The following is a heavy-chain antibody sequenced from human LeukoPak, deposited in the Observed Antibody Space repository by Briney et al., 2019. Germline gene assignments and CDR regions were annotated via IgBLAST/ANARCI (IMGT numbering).Heavy chain of an antibody. J-gene: IGHJ4*02. D-gene: IGHD1-26*01. V-gene: IGHV4-39*07. CDR3: ARDPGGVVGATRFDY. Sequence: SETLSLTCTVSGGSISSSSYYWGWIRQPPGKGLEWIGSIYYSGRTYYHPSLKSRVPISVDTSKNQFSLKLSSVTAADTAVYYCARDPGGVVGATRFDYWGQGTLVTVS. CDR1: GGSISSSSYY. CDR2: IYYSGRT.